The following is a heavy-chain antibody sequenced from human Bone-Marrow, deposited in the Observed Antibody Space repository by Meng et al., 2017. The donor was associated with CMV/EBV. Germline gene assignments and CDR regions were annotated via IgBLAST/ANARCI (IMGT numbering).Heavy chain of an antibody. CDR1: GYTFTSYG. CDR3: ARDPKLPFGQWEFYYYYGMDV. D-gene: IGHD3-10*01. J-gene: IGHJ6*01. V-gene: IGHV1-18*01. CDR2: ISAYNGNT. Sequence: ASVKVSCKASGYTFTSYGISWVRQAPGQGLEWMGWISAYNGNTNYAQKLQGRVTMTTDTSTSTAYMELRSLRSDDTAVYYCARDPKLPFGQWEFYYYYGMDVWGQGTTVTVSS.